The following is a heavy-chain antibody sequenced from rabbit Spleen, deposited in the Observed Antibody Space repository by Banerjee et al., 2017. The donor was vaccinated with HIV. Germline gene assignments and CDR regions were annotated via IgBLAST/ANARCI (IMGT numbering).Heavy chain of an antibody. CDR3: ARDLVGVIGWNFYL. D-gene: IGHD1-1*01. V-gene: IGHV1S40*01. CDR1: RFSFSNSYY. J-gene: IGHJ4*01. CDR2: INAATTKP. Sequence: QSLEESGGDRVKPGASLTLTCTASRFSFSNSYYMCWVRQAPGKGLEWIACINAATTKPVYATWAKGRFTISRTSSTTVTLRMTSLTAADTATYFCARDLVGVIGWNFYLWGPGTLVTVS.